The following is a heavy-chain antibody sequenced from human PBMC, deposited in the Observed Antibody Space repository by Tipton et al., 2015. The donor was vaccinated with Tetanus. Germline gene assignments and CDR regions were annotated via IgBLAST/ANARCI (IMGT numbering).Heavy chain of an antibody. CDR2: VYSSVST. V-gene: IGHV4-59*01. Sequence: TLSLTCTVSGGSINPYYWSWIRQPPGKGLEWIGNVYSSVSTYYNPSLKGRVTISVDTSTTQFSLRLNSVTAADTAIYYCARDHRLSASYAGWFEPWGQGTLVTVSS. J-gene: IGHJ5*02. CDR1: GGSINPYY. CDR3: ARDHRLSASYAGWFEP. D-gene: IGHD1-26*01.